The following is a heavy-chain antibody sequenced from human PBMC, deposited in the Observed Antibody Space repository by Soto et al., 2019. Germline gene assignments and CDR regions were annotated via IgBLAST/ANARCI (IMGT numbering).Heavy chain of an antibody. V-gene: IGHV4-31*03. D-gene: IGHD2-15*01. CDR1: GGSISSGGYY. Sequence: SETLSLTCTVSGGSISSGGYYWSWIRQHPGKGLEWIGYIYYSGSTYYNPSLKSRVTISVDTSKNQFSLKLSSVTAADTAVYYCAREGSWSLLNWFDPWGQGTLVTVSS. CDR3: AREGSWSLLNWFDP. CDR2: IYYSGST. J-gene: IGHJ5*02.